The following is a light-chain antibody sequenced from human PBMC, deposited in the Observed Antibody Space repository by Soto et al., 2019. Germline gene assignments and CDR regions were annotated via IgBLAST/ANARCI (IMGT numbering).Light chain of an antibody. CDR1: SSNIGGTNY. CDR2: SNN. V-gene: IGLV1-47*02. Sequence: QSVLTQPPSASGTPGQKVFISCSGSSSNIGGTNYAYWYQQLPGAAPKLLMHSNNLRPSGVPERISGSKFGTAASLAISGLRSEDEAVYYCASRDARLGAVIFGGGTKVTVL. CDR3: ASRDARLGAVI. J-gene: IGLJ2*01.